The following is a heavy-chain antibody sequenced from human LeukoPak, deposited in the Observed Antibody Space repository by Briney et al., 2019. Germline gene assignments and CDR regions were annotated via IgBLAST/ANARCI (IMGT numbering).Heavy chain of an antibody. CDR1: GFTFSGSA. CDR3: TRYNVGFES. CDR2: IRSKTNSYAT. J-gene: IGHJ4*02. Sequence: GGSLRLSCAASGFTFSGSAMHWVRQASGKGLEWVGRIRSKTNSYATSYAASVKGRFALSRDDSKYTAYLQMNSLKTEDTAVYYCTRYNVGFESWGQGTLVTVSS. D-gene: IGHD1-1*01. V-gene: IGHV3-73*01.